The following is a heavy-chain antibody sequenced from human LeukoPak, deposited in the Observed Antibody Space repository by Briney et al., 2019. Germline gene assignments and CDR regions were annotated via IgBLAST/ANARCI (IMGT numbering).Heavy chain of an antibody. J-gene: IGHJ4*02. V-gene: IGHV1-18*01. CDR2: ISAYNGDT. Sequence: ASVKVSCKASGYTFTNYGISWVRQAPGQGLEWMGWISAYNGDTNYAQMLQGRVTMTTDTSTSTAYMELRSLRSDDTAVYYCARDGAHGPGARWVDYWGQGTLVTVSS. D-gene: IGHD1-26*01. CDR1: GYTFTNYG. CDR3: ARDGAHGPGARWVDY.